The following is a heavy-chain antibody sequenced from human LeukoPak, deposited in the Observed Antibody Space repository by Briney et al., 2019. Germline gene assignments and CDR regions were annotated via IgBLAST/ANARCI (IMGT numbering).Heavy chain of an antibody. J-gene: IGHJ4*02. D-gene: IGHD2-8*01. Sequence: GGSLRLSCAASGLTFRSYDMHWVRQPTGKGLEWVSSIGTVGDTKYQGSVKGRFTISRESARNSLYLQMNSLRVGDTAVCYCTRESCSNGVCWFDYWGQGTLVTVSS. CDR3: TRESCSNGVCWFDY. V-gene: IGHV3-13*01. CDR2: IGTVGDT. CDR1: GLTFRSYD.